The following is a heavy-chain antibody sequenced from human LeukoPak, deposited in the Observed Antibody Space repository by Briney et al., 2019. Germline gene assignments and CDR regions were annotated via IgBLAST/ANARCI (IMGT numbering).Heavy chain of an antibody. CDR3: AREDSSGYYYFDY. Sequence: GGSLRLSCAASGFTFSSYSMNWVRQAPGKGLEWVSSISSSSSYIYYADSVKGRLTISRDNAKNSLYLQMNSLRAEDTAVYYCAREDSSGYYYFDYWGQGTLVTVSS. CDR2: ISSSSSYI. V-gene: IGHV3-21*01. D-gene: IGHD3-22*01. J-gene: IGHJ4*02. CDR1: GFTFSSYS.